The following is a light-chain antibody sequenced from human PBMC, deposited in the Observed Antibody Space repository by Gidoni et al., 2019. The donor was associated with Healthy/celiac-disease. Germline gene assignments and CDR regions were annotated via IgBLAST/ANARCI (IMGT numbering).Light chain of an antibody. J-gene: IGLJ2*01. V-gene: IGLV2-8*01. CDR3: SSYAGSNNLV. Sequence: QSALTPPPYASGSPGQSVTISCTGPSSDVGGYNYVSWYQQHPGKAPKLMIYEVSKRPSGVPDRFSGSKSGNTASLTVSGLQAEDEADYYCSSYAGSNNLVFGGGTKLTVL. CDR1: SSDVGGYNY. CDR2: EVS.